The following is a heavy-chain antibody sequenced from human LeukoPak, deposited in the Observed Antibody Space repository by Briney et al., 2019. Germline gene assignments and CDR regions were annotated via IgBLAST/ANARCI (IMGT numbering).Heavy chain of an antibody. V-gene: IGHV4-39*07. CDR1: GGSISSSSYY. CDR3: ARASLDYDFWSGYVY. CDR2: IYYSGST. D-gene: IGHD3-3*01. J-gene: IGHJ4*02. Sequence: SETLSLTCTVSGGSISSSSYYWGWIRQPPGKGLEWIGSIYYSGSTYYNPSLTSRVTISVDTSKNQFSLKLSSVTAADTAVYYCARASLDYDFWSGYVYWGQGTLVTVSS.